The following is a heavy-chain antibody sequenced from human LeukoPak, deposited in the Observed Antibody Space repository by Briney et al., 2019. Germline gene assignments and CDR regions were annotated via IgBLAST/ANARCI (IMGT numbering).Heavy chain of an antibody. J-gene: IGHJ5*02. CDR1: GFTFSSYS. D-gene: IGHD3-16*02. Sequence: GGSLRLSCAASGFTFSSYSMNWVRQAPGKGLEWVSYISSSSSTIYYADSVKGRFTISRDNAKNSLYLQMNSLRAEDTAVYYCARAVTFGGVIVPYWFDPWGQGTLVTVSS. CDR3: ARAVTFGGVIVPYWFDP. CDR2: ISSSSSTI. V-gene: IGHV3-48*04.